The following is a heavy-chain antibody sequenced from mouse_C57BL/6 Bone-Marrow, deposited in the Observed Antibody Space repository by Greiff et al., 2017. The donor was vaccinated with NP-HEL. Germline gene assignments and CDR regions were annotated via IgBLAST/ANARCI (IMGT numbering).Heavy chain of an antibody. J-gene: IGHJ4*01. V-gene: IGHV10-1*01. CDR2: IRRKSNNSAT. Sequence: EVQLKESGGGLVQPKGSLKLSCAASGFSFTTYAMNWVRQAPGKGLEWVARIRRKSNNSATYYDDSGKDRFTISRDDSESMLYLQMNNLKTEDTAMYYCVRHGFHYDAMDYWGQGTSVTVSS. CDR1: GFSFTTYA. CDR3: VRHGFHYDAMDY.